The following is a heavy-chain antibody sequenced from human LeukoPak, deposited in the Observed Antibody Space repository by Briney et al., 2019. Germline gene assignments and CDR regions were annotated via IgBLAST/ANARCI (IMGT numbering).Heavy chain of an antibody. D-gene: IGHD3-22*01. CDR3: AKGSSSSGYYSLFDY. CDR2: ISYDGSNK. Sequence: GGSLRLSCSASGFTFSSYGMHWVRQAPGKGLEWVAVISYDGSNKYYADSVKGRFTISRDNSKNTLYLQMNSLRAEDTAVYYCAKGSSSSGYYSLFDYWGQGTLVTVSS. V-gene: IGHV3-30*18. J-gene: IGHJ4*02. CDR1: GFTFSSYG.